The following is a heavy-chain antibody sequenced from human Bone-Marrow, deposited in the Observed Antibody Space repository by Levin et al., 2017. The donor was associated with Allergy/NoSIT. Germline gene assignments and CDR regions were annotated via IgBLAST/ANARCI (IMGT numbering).Heavy chain of an antibody. CDR1: GYTFTSYG. CDR2: ISAYNGNT. J-gene: IGHJ6*02. V-gene: IGHV1-18*01. D-gene: IGHD1/OR15-1a*01. Sequence: GESLKISCKASGYTFTSYGISWVRQAPGQGLEWMGWISAYNGNTNYAQKLQGRVTMTTDTSTSTAYMELRSLRSDDTAVYYCARASRGITGTGGDYYYYGMDVWGQGTTVTVSS. CDR3: ARASRGITGTGGDYYYYGMDV.